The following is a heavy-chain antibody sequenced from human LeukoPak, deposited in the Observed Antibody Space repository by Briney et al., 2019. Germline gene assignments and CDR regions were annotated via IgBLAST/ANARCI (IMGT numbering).Heavy chain of an antibody. V-gene: IGHV3-74*01. D-gene: IGHD4-17*01. CDR3: VRDGDHYDFDY. J-gene: IGHJ4*02. CDR1: GFTFRGCW. CDR2: IKGDGSHT. Sequence: GGSLRLSCAASGFTFRGCWMHWVRQAPGKGLVWVSRIKGDGSHTIYADSVKGRFTISRYNAKNTVNLQMNSLRAEDTAVYYCVRDGDHYDFDYWGQGTLVTVSS.